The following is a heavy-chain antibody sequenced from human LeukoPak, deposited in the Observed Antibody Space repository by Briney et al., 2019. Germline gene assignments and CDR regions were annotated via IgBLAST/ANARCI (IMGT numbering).Heavy chain of an antibody. CDR2: ISSSSSYI. Sequence: GGSLRLSCAASGFTFSSYSMNWVRQAPGKGLEWVSSISSSSSYIYYADSVKGRFTISRDNAKNSLYLQMNSLRAEDTAVYYCAKAIVGATGYFQHWGQGTLVTVSS. CDR3: AKAIVGATGYFQH. J-gene: IGHJ1*01. V-gene: IGHV3-21*01. D-gene: IGHD1-26*01. CDR1: GFTFSSYS.